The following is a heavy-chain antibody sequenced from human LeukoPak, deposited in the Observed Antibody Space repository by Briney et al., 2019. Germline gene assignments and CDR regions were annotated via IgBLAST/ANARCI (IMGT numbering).Heavy chain of an antibody. CDR1: GYTFTSYG. Sequence: GASVKVSCKASGYTFTSYGITWVRQAPGQGLEWMGWISAYNGNTNHAQKLHGRVTMTTDTSTSTAYMELRSLRSDDTAVYYCARSSSPIRRDFDYWGQGTLVTVSS. CDR3: ARSSSPIRRDFDY. J-gene: IGHJ4*02. D-gene: IGHD6-6*01. V-gene: IGHV1-18*01. CDR2: ISAYNGNT.